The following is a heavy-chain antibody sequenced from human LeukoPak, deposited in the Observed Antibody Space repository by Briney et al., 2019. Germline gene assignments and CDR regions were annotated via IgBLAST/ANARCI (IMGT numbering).Heavy chain of an antibody. CDR2: FDPEDGET. V-gene: IGHV1-24*01. Sequence: ASVKVSCKVSGYTLTELSMHWVRQAPGKGLEWMGGFDPEDGETIYAQKFQGRVTMTEDTSTDTAYMELSSLRSEDTAVYYCATKLRGYSGYDSYWYFDLWGRSTLVTVSS. CDR1: GYTLTELS. D-gene: IGHD5-12*01. CDR3: ATKLRGYSGYDSYWYFDL. J-gene: IGHJ2*01.